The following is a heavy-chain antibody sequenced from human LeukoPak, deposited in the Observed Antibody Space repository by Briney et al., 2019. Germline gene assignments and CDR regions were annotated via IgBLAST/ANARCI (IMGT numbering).Heavy chain of an antibody. V-gene: IGHV4-59*01. CDR2: IYYSGST. CDR3: ASSAGHAEPFDY. Sequence: SETLSLTCTVSGGSISSYYWSWIRQPPGKGLEWIGYIYYSGSTKYNPSLKSRVTISVVTSQNQLSLKLSSVTAADTAVYYCASSAGHAEPFDYWGQGTLVTVSS. D-gene: IGHD1-14*01. CDR1: GGSISSYY. J-gene: IGHJ4*02.